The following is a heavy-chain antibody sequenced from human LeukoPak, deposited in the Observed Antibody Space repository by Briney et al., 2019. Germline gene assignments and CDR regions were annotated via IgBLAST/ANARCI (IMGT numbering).Heavy chain of an antibody. V-gene: IGHV1-2*02. J-gene: IGHJ5*02. CDR3: ARVPAANGPFDP. D-gene: IGHD2-2*01. CDR1: GYTFTGYY. Sequence: ASVKVSCKASGYTFTGYYMHWVRQAPGQGLEWMGWINPNSGGTNYAQKFQDRVTMTRDTSISTAYMELSRLRSDDTAVYYCARVPAANGPFDPWGQGTLVTVSS. CDR2: INPNSGGT.